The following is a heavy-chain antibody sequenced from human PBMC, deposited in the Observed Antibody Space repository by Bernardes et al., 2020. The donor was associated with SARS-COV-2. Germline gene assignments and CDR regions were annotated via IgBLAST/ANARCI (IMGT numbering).Heavy chain of an antibody. J-gene: IGHJ5*02. CDR1: GYAFCNYD. V-gene: IGHV1-8*02. D-gene: IGHD3-10*01. CDR3: ARGRFAPDP. CDR2: VSPNSGKT. Sequence: ASVKVSCKASGYAFCNYDIIWLRQDTGQGPEWMGWVSPNSGKTAYAQNFQGRVTLTRDMSTTTAYMELRDLTSEDTAVYYCARGRFAPDPWGQGTLVTVAS.